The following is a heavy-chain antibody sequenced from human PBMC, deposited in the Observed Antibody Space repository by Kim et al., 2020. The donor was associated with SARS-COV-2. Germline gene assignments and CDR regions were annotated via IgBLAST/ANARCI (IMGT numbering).Heavy chain of an antibody. CDR1: GFTFSSYA. CDR2: ISGSGGST. CDR3: AKDERDCGGDCYSGDWYFDL. J-gene: IGHJ2*01. D-gene: IGHD2-21*01. Sequence: GGSLRLSCAASGFTFSSYAMSWVRQAPGKGLEWVSAISGSGGSTYYADSVKGRFTISRDNSKNTLYLQMNSLRAEDTAVYYCAKDERDCGGDCYSGDWYFDLWGRGTLVTVSS. V-gene: IGHV3-23*01.